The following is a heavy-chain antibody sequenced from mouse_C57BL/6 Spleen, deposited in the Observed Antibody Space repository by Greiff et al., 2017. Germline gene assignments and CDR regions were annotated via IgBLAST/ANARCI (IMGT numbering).Heavy chain of an antibody. Sequence: QVQLKESGPELVKPGASVKISCKASGYAFSSSWMNWVKQRPGKGLGWIGRIYPGDGDTNYNGKFKGKATLTADKSSSTAYMQLSSLTSEDSAVYFCARGTGPYWGQGTTLTVSS. V-gene: IGHV1-82*01. J-gene: IGHJ2*01. D-gene: IGHD3-3*01. CDR2: IYPGDGDT. CDR3: ARGTGPY. CDR1: GYAFSSSW.